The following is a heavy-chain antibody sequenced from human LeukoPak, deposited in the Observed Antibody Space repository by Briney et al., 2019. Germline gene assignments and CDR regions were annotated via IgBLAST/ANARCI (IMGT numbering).Heavy chain of an antibody. CDR2: IYTSGST. Sequence: SETLSLTCTVSGGSISSGSYYWSWIRQPAGKGLEWIGRIYTSGSTNYNPSLKSRVTISVDTSKNQFSLKLISVTAADTAVYYCASTYSLYDAFDIWGQGTMVTVSS. CDR3: ASTYSLYDAFDI. V-gene: IGHV4-61*02. CDR1: GGSISSGSYY. D-gene: IGHD1-26*01. J-gene: IGHJ3*02.